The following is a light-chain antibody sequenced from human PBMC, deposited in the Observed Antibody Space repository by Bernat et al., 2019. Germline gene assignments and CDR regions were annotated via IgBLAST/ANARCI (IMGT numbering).Light chain of an antibody. Sequence: EIVLTQSPGTLSLSPGERATLSCSASQSVSSNYLAWYQQKPGQAPRLLIYGASSRATGIPDRFSGSGSGTDFTLTISRLEPEDFAVYYCQQYVSSPLTFGGGTKVEIK. CDR1: QSVSSNY. CDR2: GAS. V-gene: IGKV3-20*01. J-gene: IGKJ4*01. CDR3: QQYVSSPLT.